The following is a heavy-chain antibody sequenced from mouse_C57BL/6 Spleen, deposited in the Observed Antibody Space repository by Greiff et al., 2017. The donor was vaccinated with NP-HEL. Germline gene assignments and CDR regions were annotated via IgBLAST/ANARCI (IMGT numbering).Heavy chain of an antibody. CDR1: GYAFSSSW. CDR3: ARSTVDYAMDD. Sequence: QVQLKESGPELVKPGASVKISCKASGYAFSSSWMNWVKQRPGKGLEWIGRIYPGDGDTNYNGKFKGKATLTADKSSSTAYMQLSSLTSEDSAVYCCARSTVDYAMDDWGEGTSVTVSS. V-gene: IGHV1-82*01. CDR2: IYPGDGDT. D-gene: IGHD1-1*01. J-gene: IGHJ4*01.